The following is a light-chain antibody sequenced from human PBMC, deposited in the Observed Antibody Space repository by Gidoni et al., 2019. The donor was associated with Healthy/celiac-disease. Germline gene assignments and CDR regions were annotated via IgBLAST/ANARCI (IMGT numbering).Light chain of an antibody. CDR2: DAS. CDR1: QSVRRY. Sequence: EIVLTQSPATLSLSPGERATLSCRASQSVRRYLAWYQQKPGQAPRLLIYDASNRAAGIPARFSGSGSGTDFILTISSLEPEDFAVYYCQQRSNWPPGSFXQXTKLEIK. CDR3: QQRSNWPPGS. J-gene: IGKJ2*03. V-gene: IGKV3-11*01.